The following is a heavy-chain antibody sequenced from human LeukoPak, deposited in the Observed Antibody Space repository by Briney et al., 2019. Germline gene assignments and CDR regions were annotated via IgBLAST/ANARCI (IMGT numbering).Heavy chain of an antibody. Sequence: SETLSLTCTVSVDSISRDYYYWGWIRQPPGKGLEWIGSISYSRSTYYNPSLKSRLTISVDTSKKHFSLKLTSVTAADTALYFCARYRLGWFDPWGQGTLVTVSS. J-gene: IGHJ5*02. D-gene: IGHD1-26*01. V-gene: IGHV4-39*02. CDR1: VDSISRDYYY. CDR3: ARYRLGWFDP. CDR2: ISYSRST.